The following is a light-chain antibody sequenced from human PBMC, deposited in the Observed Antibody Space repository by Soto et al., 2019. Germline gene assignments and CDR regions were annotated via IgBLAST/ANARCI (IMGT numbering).Light chain of an antibody. J-gene: IGLJ1*01. CDR2: EVS. CDR1: SSDVGGYDY. V-gene: IGLV2-14*01. Sequence: QSVLTQPASVSGSPGQSITISCTGTSSDVGGYDYVSWYQQHPGKAPKVIIYEVSNRPSGVSNRLSGSKSGNTASLTISGLQPDDEAHYYCTSYTKSRTYVFGSGTKVTVL. CDR3: TSYTKSRTYV.